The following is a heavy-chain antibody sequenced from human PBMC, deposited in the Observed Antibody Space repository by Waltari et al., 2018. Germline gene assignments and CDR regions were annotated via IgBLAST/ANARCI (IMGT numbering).Heavy chain of an antibody. Sequence: QVQLQQWGAGLLKPSETLSLTCAVYGGSFSGYYWSWIRQPPGKGLEWIGESNHSGSTTYHPSLKSRVTISVDTSKNQFSLKLSSVTAADTAVYYCASRSLNRDYWGQGTLVTVSS. V-gene: IGHV4-34*01. J-gene: IGHJ4*02. CDR2: SNHSGST. CDR1: GGSFSGYY. CDR3: ASRSLNRDY.